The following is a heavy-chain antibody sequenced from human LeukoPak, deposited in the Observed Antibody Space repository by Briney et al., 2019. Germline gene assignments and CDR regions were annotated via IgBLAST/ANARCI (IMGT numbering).Heavy chain of an antibody. J-gene: IGHJ4*02. CDR2: IIPIFGTA. V-gene: IGHV1-69*13. D-gene: IGHD3-22*01. CDR1: GGTFSSYA. CDR3: ARVYYDSSGYYGLSN. Sequence: SVKVSCKDSGGTFSSYAISWVRQAPGQGLEWMGGIIPIFGTANYAQKFQGRVTITADESTSTAYMELSSLRSEDTAVYYCARVYYDSSGYYGLSNWGQGTLVTVSS.